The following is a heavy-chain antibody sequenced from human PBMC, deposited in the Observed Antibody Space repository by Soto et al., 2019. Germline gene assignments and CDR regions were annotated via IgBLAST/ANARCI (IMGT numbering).Heavy chain of an antibody. Sequence: SETLSLTCTVSGGSISSGGYYWSWIRQHPGKGLEWIGYIYYSGSTYYNPSLKSRVTISVDTSKNQFSLSLTSVTAADPAVYYCARKSRHAYYFDYWGQGALVTVSS. V-gene: IGHV4-31*03. J-gene: IGHJ4*02. CDR1: GGSISSGGYY. CDR3: ARKSRHAYYFDY. D-gene: IGHD2-2*01. CDR2: IYYSGST.